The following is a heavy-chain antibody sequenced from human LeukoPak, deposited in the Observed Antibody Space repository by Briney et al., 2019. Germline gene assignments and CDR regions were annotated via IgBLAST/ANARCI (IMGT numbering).Heavy chain of an antibody. J-gene: IGHJ6*03. Sequence: ASVKVSCKSSGYNFTGNYIQWVRRAPGQVFEWMGWFNPNSGATGYAQKFQGRVTMTGDTSISTAYMELSSLRSDDTAIYYCARGDSDQYYYYMNVWGKGTTVTVSS. CDR1: GYNFTGNY. CDR2: FNPNSGAT. CDR3: ARGDSDQYYYYMNV. V-gene: IGHV1-2*02.